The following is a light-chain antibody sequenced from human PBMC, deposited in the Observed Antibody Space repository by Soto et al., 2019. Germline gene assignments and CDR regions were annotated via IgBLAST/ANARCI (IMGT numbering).Light chain of an antibody. V-gene: IGLV2-14*01. J-gene: IGLJ1*01. CDR3: SSYTSSSTYV. Sequence: QSALTQPASVSGSPVQSIAISCTGTSSYVGGYNYVSWYQQHPGKAPKLMVYDVNDRPSGVSDRFSGSKSGNTASLTISGLQAEDEADYYCSSYTSSSTYVFGTGTKVTVL. CDR1: SSYVGGYNY. CDR2: DVN.